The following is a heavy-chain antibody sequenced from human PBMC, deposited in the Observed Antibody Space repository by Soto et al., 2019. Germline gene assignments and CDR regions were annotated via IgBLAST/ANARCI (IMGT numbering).Heavy chain of an antibody. V-gene: IGHV3-23*01. CDR2: ISGSGGST. Sequence: PGGSLRLSCAASGFTFSSYAMSWVRQAPGKGLEWVSAISGSGGSTYYADSVKGRFTISRDNSKNTLYLQMNSLRAEDTAVYYCASPGKSVVVTWYYFAYWGQGTLVTVSS. CDR3: ASPGKSVVVTWYYFAY. D-gene: IGHD2-21*02. CDR1: GFTFSSYA. J-gene: IGHJ4*02.